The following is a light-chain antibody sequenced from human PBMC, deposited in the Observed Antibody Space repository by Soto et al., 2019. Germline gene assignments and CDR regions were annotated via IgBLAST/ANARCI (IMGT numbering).Light chain of an antibody. CDR1: SSDVGDYNS. V-gene: IGLV2-11*01. Sequence: QSALTQPRSVSGSPGHSVTISCTGTSSDVGDYNSVSWFQQLPGRAPKVMIYDVTKRPSGVPDRFSGSKSGNTASLTISGLQAEDEADYYCCSYAGSYTVYVFGTGTKLTVL. J-gene: IGLJ1*01. CDR3: CSYAGSYTVYV. CDR2: DVT.